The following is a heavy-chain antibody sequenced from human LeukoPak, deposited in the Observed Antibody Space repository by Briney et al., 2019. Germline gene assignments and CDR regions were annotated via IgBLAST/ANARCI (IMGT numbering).Heavy chain of an antibody. CDR2: VSPSSTST. CDR1: GFTFSSYE. CDR3: AKNSAGPPFYDY. J-gene: IGHJ4*02. Sequence: GGSLRLSCAASGFTFSSYEMNWVRQAPGKGLEWVSAVSPSSTSTYYADSVKGRFTISRDNSMSTLYLQMNSLRAEDTAVYYCAKNSAGPPFYDYWGQGTLVTVSS. D-gene: IGHD6-13*01. V-gene: IGHV3-23*01.